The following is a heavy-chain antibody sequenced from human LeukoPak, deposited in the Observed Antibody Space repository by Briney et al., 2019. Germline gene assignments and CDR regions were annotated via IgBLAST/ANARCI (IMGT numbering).Heavy chain of an antibody. CDR3: ARVRGPDGWFAP. V-gene: IGHV4-39*01. J-gene: IGHJ5*02. Sequence: SETLSLTCTVSGGSIDRSSYYWGWIRQPPGKGLEWIGSIYYSGNTYYNSSLKSRITISVNTTKNQVALKLSPVTAADTAVYYCARVRGPDGWFAPWGQGTLVSVSS. CDR2: IYYSGNT. CDR1: GGSIDRSSYY.